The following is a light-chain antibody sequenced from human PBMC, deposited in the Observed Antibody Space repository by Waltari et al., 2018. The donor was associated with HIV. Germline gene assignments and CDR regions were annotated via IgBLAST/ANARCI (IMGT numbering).Light chain of an antibody. CDR2: GNT. Sequence: QSQLTQPPSVSGAPGQRVTISCTGIRSNPGKGYHVHWYQQVPGTAPKLLIHGNTNRPSGVPDRFSGSKSGTSASLAITGLQAEDEADYYCQSYDNSLGIVFGSGTKVTVL. J-gene: IGLJ1*01. V-gene: IGLV1-40*01. CDR1: RSNPGKGYH. CDR3: QSYDNSLGIV.